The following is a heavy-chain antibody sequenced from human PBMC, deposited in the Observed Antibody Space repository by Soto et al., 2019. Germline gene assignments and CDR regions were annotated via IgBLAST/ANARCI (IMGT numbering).Heavy chain of an antibody. CDR2: ISNDGDNT. CDR1: GFTFSTHG. V-gene: IGHV3-30*18. Sequence: PGGSLRLSCAASGFTFSTHGMHWVRQAPGKGLEWVAFISNDGDNTYYADSVRGRFTISRDNSKNTLYLQMNSLRAEDTAVYYCAKGNLGYCSGSTCFKYYFDYWGLGTLVTVSS. CDR3: AKGNLGYCSGSTCFKYYFDY. D-gene: IGHD2-15*01. J-gene: IGHJ4*02.